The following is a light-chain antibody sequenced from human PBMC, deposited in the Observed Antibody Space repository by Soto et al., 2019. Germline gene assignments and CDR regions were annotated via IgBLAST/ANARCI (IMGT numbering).Light chain of an antibody. V-gene: IGLV3-9*01. CDR3: QVWDSSTARV. J-gene: IGLJ3*02. CDR2: RDS. Sequence: SYELTQPLSVSAALGQTARITCGGNNIGSKNVHWYQQKPGQDPVLVIYRDSNRPSGIPERFSGSNSGNTATLTISRAHAGDEADYYCQVWDSSTARVFGGGTKLTVL. CDR1: NIGSKN.